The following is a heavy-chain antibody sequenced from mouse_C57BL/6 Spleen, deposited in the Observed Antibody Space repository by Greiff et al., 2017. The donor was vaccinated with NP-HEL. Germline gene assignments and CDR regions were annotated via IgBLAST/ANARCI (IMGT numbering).Heavy chain of an antibody. CDR3: ARGAWMDY. CDR1: GYTFTSYW. Sequence: VQLQQPGAELVKPGASVKLSCKASGYTFTSYWMQWVKQRPGQGLEWIGEIDPSDSYTNYNQKFKGKATLTVDTSSSTAYMQLSSLTSEDSAVYYCARGAWMDYWGQGTSVTVSS. CDR2: IDPSDSYT. J-gene: IGHJ4*01. V-gene: IGHV1-50*01.